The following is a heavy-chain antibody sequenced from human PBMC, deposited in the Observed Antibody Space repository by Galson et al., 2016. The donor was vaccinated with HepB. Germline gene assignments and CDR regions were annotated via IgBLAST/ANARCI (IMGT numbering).Heavy chain of an antibody. J-gene: IGHJ4*02. V-gene: IGHV3-74*01. CDR2: INSDESNT. D-gene: IGHD2-21*01. Sequence: SLRLSCAASGFTFSSYWMHCVRQAPGKGLVWVSRINSDESNTNYADSVKGRFTISRDNAKNTLYLQMNSLRAEDTAVYYCARGGGYYYFDYWGQGNLVTVSS. CDR1: GFTFSSYW. CDR3: ARGGGYYYFDY.